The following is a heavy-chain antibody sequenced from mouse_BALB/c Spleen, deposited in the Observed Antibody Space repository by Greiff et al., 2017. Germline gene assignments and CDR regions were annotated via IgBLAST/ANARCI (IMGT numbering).Heavy chain of an antibody. CDR3: ARDRDYYGSSYGYFDV. J-gene: IGHJ1*01. Sequence: EVQVVESGGGLVQPGGSLRLSCATSGFTFTDYYMSWVRQPPGKALEWLGFIRNKANGYTTEYSASVKGRFTISRDNSQSILYLQMNTLRAEDSATYYCARDRDYYGSSYGYFDVWGAGTTVTVSS. D-gene: IGHD1-1*01. CDR2: IRNKANGYTT. V-gene: IGHV7-3*02. CDR1: GFTFTDYY.